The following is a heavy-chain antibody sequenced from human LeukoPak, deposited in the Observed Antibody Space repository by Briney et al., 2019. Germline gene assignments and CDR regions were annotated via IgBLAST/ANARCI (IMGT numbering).Heavy chain of an antibody. Sequence: PGGSLRLSCAASGFTVSSFWMHWVRKAPGKGLVWVSRISSDGSNTYYADSVKGRFTISRDTAMNTLHLHMHSLREEDTADYYCTRGRGAYGWFDPWGQGTQVTVSS. CDR3: TRGRGAYGWFDP. J-gene: IGHJ5*02. V-gene: IGHV3-74*01. CDR2: ISSDGSNT. CDR1: GFTVSSFW. D-gene: IGHD3-10*01.